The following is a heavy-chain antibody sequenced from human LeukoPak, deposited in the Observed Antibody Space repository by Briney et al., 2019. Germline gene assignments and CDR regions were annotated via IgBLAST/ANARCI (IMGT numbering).Heavy chain of an antibody. CDR2: INPNSGGT. V-gene: IGHV1-2*06. D-gene: IGHD4-23*01. CDR1: GYTFTGYY. J-gene: IGHJ5*02. Sequence: ASAKVSCKASGYTFTGYYMHWVRQAPGQGLGWMGRINPNSGGTNYAQKFQGRVTMTRDTSISTAYMELSRLRSDDTAVYYCARGTVSAVTNWFDPWGQGTLVTVS. CDR3: ARGTVSAVTNWFDP.